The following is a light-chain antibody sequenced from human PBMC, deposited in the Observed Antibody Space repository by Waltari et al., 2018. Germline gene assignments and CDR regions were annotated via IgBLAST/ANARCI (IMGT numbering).Light chain of an antibody. J-gene: IGKJ5*01. V-gene: IGKV3-15*01. Sequence: EIVMTQSPATLSVSPGERATLSCRASQSVSSNLAWYQQKPGQAPRLLIYGASPRATVIPARFSGSGSGTEFPLTISSLQSEDFAVYYCQQYNNWPRITFGQGTRLEIK. CDR1: QSVSSN. CDR2: GAS. CDR3: QQYNNWPRIT.